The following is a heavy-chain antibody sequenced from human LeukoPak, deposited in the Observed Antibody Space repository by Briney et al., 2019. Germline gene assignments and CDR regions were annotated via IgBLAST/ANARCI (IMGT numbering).Heavy chain of an antibody. CDR1: GFTFNKYG. V-gene: IGHV3-33*01. CDR3: ARDGSGLAVRGWFDF. J-gene: IGHJ5*01. CDR2: IWYDGRNE. D-gene: IGHD3-10*01. Sequence: GGSLRLSRVASGFTFNKYGVHWVRQAPGKGLEWVAVIWYDGRNEYYADSVKGRLAISRDNDKNTVNLQMNSLRAEDTAVYYCARDGSGLAVRGWFDFWGQGTLVTVSS.